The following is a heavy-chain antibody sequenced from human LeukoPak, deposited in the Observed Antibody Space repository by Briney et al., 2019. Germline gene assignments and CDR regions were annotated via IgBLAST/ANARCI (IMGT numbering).Heavy chain of an antibody. V-gene: IGHV4-59*12. Sequence: NPSETLSLTCTVSGGSIGSFYWSWIRQPPGKGLEWMGYIYYSGNTNYNPSLKSRVTISVDTSKNQFSLKLSSVTAADTAVYYCARDEAVAGSRTTAASPFDYWGQGTLVTVSS. J-gene: IGHJ4*02. D-gene: IGHD6-19*01. CDR3: ARDEAVAGSRTTAASPFDY. CDR1: GGSIGSFY. CDR2: IYYSGNT.